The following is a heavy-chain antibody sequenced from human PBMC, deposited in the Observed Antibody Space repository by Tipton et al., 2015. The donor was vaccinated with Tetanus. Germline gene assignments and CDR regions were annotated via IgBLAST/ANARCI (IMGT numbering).Heavy chain of an antibody. Sequence: LSLTCSVSGSSMSSSYWSWVRQTPDKRLEWIGYITYSARTKYNPSLRSRVTLSLEASKNEFSLRLSSMTAADTAVYHCARVKVSVYGPQVDYSLDSWGQGTLVTVSS. CDR2: ITYSART. CDR3: ARVKVSVYGPQVDYSLDS. D-gene: IGHD2/OR15-2a*01. J-gene: IGHJ4*02. V-gene: IGHV4-59*01. CDR1: GSSMSSSY.